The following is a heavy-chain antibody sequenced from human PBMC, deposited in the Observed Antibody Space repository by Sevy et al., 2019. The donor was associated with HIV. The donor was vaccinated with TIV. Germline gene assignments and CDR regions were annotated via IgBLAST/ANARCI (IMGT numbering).Heavy chain of an antibody. CDR1: AYSVSSAYS. Sequence: SETLSLTCAVSAYSVSSAYSWGWIRQPPGKGLEWIGNIYQSGNTYYNPSLKSRVTISVDTSNNPFSLELTSVTAADTAVYYCARVGRLLIISGDVFEIWGQGTMVTVSS. D-gene: IGHD3-9*01. V-gene: IGHV4-38-2*01. CDR2: IYQSGNT. J-gene: IGHJ3*02. CDR3: ARVGRLLIISGDVFEI.